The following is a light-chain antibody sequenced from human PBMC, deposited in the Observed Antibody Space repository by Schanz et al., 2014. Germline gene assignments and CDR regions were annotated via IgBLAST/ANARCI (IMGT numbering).Light chain of an antibody. CDR3: QQYGNSPPT. J-gene: IGKJ1*01. Sequence: EIVLTQSPGTLSLSPGERATLSCRASQSVNGRFLAWYQQKPGQTPRLLIYGASSRATGIPDRFSGSGSGXDFTLTISRLEPEDFAVYYCQQYGNSPPTFGRGTKVEIK. V-gene: IGKV3-20*01. CDR1: QSVNGRF. CDR2: GAS.